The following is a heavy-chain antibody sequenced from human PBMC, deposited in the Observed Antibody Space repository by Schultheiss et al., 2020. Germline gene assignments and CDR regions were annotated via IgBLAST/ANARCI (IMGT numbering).Heavy chain of an antibody. Sequence: SQTLSLTCAVSGGSISSGGYSWSWIRQPPGKGLEWIGYIYHSGSTYYNPSLKSRVTISVDTSKNQFSLKLNSVTAADTAVYYCARADGGYWGQGTLVTVSA. CDR1: GGSISSGGYS. J-gene: IGHJ4*02. D-gene: IGHD3-16*01. CDR2: IYHSGST. V-gene: IGHV4-30-2*01. CDR3: ARADGGY.